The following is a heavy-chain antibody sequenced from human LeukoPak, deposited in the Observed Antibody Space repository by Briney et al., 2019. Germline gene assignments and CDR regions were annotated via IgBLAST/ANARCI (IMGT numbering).Heavy chain of an antibody. CDR1: GGSISSSSYY. J-gene: IGHJ4*02. Sequence: SETLSLTCTVSGGSISSSSYYWGWIRQPPGKGLEWMGSIYYGGSTYYNPSIKSRVTISVDTSKNQFFLKLSSVTAADAAVYYCARHGGGGGSLFDYWGQGTLVTVSS. CDR3: ARHGGGGGSLFDY. D-gene: IGHD3-16*01. V-gene: IGHV4-39*01. CDR2: IYYGGST.